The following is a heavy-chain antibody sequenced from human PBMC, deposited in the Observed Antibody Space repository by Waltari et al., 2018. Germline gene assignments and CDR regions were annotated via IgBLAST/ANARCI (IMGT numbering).Heavy chain of an antibody. CDR2: IYTSGST. D-gene: IGHD3-3*01. CDR1: GGALSSYY. J-gene: IGHJ6*03. Sequence: QVQLQESGPGLVQPSETLSLTCTVAGGALSSYYWSWIRQPAGKGLEWIGRIYTSGSTNYNPSLKSRVTMSVDTSKNQFSLKLSSVTAADTAVYYCAREWDLLWSASYYYYMDVWGKGTTVTVSS. CDR3: AREWDLLWSASYYYYMDV. V-gene: IGHV4-4*07.